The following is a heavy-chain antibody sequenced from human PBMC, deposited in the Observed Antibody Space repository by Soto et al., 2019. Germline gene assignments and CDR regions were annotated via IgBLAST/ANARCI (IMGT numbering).Heavy chain of an antibody. D-gene: IGHD3-22*01. CDR1: GYTFTSYF. CDR2: IYPSGGST. J-gene: IGHJ4*02. V-gene: IGHV1-46*03. CDR3: ARDGSGYAFDY. Sequence: ASVKVSCKASGYTFTSYFMHWVRQAPGQGLEWMGVIYPSGGSTSYAQKFQGRVTMTRDTSTSTVYMELSSLRSEDTAVYYCARDGSGYAFDYWGQGTLVTVSS.